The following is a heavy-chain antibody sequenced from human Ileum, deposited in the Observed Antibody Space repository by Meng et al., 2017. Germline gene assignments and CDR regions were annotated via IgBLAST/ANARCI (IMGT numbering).Heavy chain of an antibody. V-gene: IGHV3-74*01. J-gene: IGHJ3*02. Sequence: GESLKISCAASGFTFNFYWMHWVRQAPGKGLVWVSRIDADGSSGGYADSVKGRFTISRDNVKDTLYLQMDNLRADDTAVYYCARVGEYGNSRAGAFDIWGQGTMVTVSS. CDR3: ARVGEYGNSRAGAFDI. D-gene: IGHD2/OR15-2a*01. CDR1: GFTFNFYW. CDR2: IDADGSSG.